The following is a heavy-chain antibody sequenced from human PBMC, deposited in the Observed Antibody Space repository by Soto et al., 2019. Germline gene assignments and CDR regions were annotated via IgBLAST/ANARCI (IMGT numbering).Heavy chain of an antibody. Sequence: GSLLLSCAASGFTPRSYSMNWARIPQGKGLEWVSSIISSSIDINYADSVDGPLNISRDNAKNSLYMEMNSLRAEDTAVYYGARELGPKFDDWGQGTLVTV. CDR2: IISSSIDI. CDR3: ARELGPKFDD. J-gene: IGHJ4*02. CDR1: GFTPRSYS. V-gene: IGHV3-21*01.